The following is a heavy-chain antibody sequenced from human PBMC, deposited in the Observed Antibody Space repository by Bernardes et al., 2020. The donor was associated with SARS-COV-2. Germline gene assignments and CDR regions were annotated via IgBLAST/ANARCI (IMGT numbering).Heavy chain of an antibody. CDR1: GFGFSNYG. CDR3: ARGPIEGSTWAYFDY. Sequence: GGSLRLSCAASGFGFSNYGMHWVRQAPGKGLEWVAVISHDGKYKYYADSVTGRFTISRDNSKKTLSLQMNSLRVDDTAMYYCARGPIEGSTWAYFDYWGQGTLVTVSS. D-gene: IGHD6-13*01. J-gene: IGHJ4*02. V-gene: IGHV3-30*03. CDR2: ISHDGKYK.